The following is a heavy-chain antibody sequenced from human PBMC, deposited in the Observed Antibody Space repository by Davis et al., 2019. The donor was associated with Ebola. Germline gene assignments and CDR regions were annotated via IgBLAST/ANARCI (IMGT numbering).Heavy chain of an antibody. V-gene: IGHV3-33*06. CDR1: GFTFSSYG. CDR3: AKDPVNIAAAVLWYFDY. Sequence: GGSLRLSCAASGFTFSSYGMHWVRQAPGKGLEWVAVIWYDGSNKYYADSVKGRFTISRDNSKNTLYLQMNSLRAEDTAVYYCAKDPVNIAAAVLWYFDYWGQGTLVTVSS. J-gene: IGHJ4*02. D-gene: IGHD6-13*01. CDR2: IWYDGSNK.